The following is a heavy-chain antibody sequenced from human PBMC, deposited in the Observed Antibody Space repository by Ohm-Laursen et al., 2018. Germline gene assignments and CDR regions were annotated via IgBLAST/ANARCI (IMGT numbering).Heavy chain of an antibody. D-gene: IGHD3-3*01. J-gene: IGHJ6*02. Sequence: SLRLSCSASGFTFSDHYMTWVRQAPGKGLEWVANIKHDGREKNYVDSVKGRFTLSRDNAKNSLYLQMNSLRAEDTAAYYCARDRVSYYGLDVWGQGTTVTVSS. CDR3: ARDRVSYYGLDV. CDR1: GFTFSDHY. V-gene: IGHV3-7*01. CDR2: IKHDGREK.